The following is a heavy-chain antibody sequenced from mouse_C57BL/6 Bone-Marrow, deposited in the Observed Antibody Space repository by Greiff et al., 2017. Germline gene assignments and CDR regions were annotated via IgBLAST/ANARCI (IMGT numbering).Heavy chain of an antibody. J-gene: IGHJ1*03. V-gene: IGHV1-72*01. Sequence: QVQLQQPGAELVKPGASVKLSCKASGYTFTSYWMHWVKQRPGRGLGWIGRIDPNSGGTKYNEKFKSKATLTVDKPSSTAYMQLSSLTSEDSAVYYGARSNGNYGYWYFDVWGTGTTVTVSS. D-gene: IGHD2-1*01. CDR1: GYTFTSYW. CDR3: ARSNGNYGYWYFDV. CDR2: IDPNSGGT.